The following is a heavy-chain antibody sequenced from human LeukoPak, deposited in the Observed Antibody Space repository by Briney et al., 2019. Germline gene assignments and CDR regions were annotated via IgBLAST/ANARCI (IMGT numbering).Heavy chain of an antibody. Sequence: ASVKVSCKASGYTFTSYDINWVRQAPGQGLEWLGWIDAGNGKTKYSQEFQGRVTITRDTSASTAYMELSRLRSEDMAVYYCARGRWSGHTVGYYFDYWGQGTLVTVSS. D-gene: IGHD3-3*01. CDR3: ARGRWSGHTVGYYFDY. J-gene: IGHJ4*02. V-gene: IGHV1-3*03. CDR1: GYTFTSYD. CDR2: IDAGNGKT.